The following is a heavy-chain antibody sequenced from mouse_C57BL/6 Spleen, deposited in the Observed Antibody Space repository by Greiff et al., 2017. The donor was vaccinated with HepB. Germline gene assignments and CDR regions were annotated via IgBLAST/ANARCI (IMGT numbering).Heavy chain of an antibody. Sequence: QVQLQQPGAELVMPGASVKLSCKASGYTFTSYWMHWVKQRPGQGLEWIGEIDPSDSYTNYNQKFKGKSTLTVDKSSSTAYMQLSSLTSEDSAVYYCARGEVKGFAYWGQGTLVTVSA. CDR3: ARGEVKGFAY. CDR1: GYTFTSYW. V-gene: IGHV1-69*01. J-gene: IGHJ3*01. CDR2: IDPSDSYT. D-gene: IGHD1-3*01.